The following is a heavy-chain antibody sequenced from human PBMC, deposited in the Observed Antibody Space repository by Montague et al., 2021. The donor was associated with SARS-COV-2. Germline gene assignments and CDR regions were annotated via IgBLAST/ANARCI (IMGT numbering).Heavy chain of an antibody. V-gene: IGHV4-34*01. CDR2: INHSGTA. Sequence: SETLSLTCAVYGGSFSVYYWSWLRQSQRSGLEWIAEINHSGTANYNPSLKSRVSISVDTSKNQFTLKLTSVTAADTAMYCCAKEREVVRAARTLVAFDLWGQGTMVTVSS. CDR3: AKEREVVRAARTLVAFDL. CDR1: GGSFSVYY. D-gene: IGHD2-2*01. J-gene: IGHJ3*01.